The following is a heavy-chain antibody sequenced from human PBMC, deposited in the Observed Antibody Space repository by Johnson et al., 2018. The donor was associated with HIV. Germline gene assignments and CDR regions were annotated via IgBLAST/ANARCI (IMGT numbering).Heavy chain of an antibody. CDR2: IKQDGSAE. CDR1: GFTFSSYW. Sequence: VQLVESGGGLVQPGGSLRLSCAASGFTFSSYWMSWVRQAPGKGLEWVANIKQDGSAESYVDSVKGRFTISRDNSKNTLYLQMSSLRAEDTALYYCVRDDRPDGFDIWGQGTMVTVSS. V-gene: IGHV3-7*01. CDR3: VRDDRPDGFDI. J-gene: IGHJ3*02.